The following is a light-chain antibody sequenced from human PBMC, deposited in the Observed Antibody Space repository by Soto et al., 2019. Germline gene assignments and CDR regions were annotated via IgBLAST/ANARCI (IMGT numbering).Light chain of an antibody. J-gene: IGKJ5*01. CDR3: QQSYRTPLT. Sequence: EIQMTQAPSSLSASVGDRVTITCRASQSISSYLYWYQQKPGKAPKLLIYAASSLQSGVPSRFSVSGSGTDFTLTISSLQPEDFTTYYCQQSYRTPLTFGQGTRLQIK. CDR1: QSISSY. CDR2: AAS. V-gene: IGKV1-39*01.